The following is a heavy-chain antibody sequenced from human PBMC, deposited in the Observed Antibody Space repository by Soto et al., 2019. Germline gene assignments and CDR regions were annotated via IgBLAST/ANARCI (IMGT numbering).Heavy chain of an antibody. CDR3: ARRSIAAAGKAGYYYGMDV. V-gene: IGHV1-69*06. D-gene: IGHD6-13*01. CDR1: GGTCSSYA. Sequence: QVQLVQSGAEVKKPGSSVKVSCKASGGTCSSYAISWVRQAPGQGLEWMGGIIPIFGTANYAQKFQGRVTITADKSTSTAYMELSSLGSEDTAVYYCARRSIAAAGKAGYYYGMDVWGQGTTVTVSS. J-gene: IGHJ6*02. CDR2: IIPIFGTA.